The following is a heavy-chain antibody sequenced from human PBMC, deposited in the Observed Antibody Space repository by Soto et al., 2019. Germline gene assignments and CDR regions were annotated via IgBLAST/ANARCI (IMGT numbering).Heavy chain of an antibody. CDR1: GFTFSDYS. Sequence: GGSLRLSCAASGFTFSDYSMNWVRQAPGKGLEWVSYISSGGSTTYYADSVKGRFTISRDNSKNTLYLQMNSLRAEDTAVYYCAKLLLYYDSSIIWGQGTLVTVSS. J-gene: IGHJ4*02. V-gene: IGHV3-48*01. CDR3: AKLLLYYDSSII. CDR2: ISSGGSTT. D-gene: IGHD3-22*01.